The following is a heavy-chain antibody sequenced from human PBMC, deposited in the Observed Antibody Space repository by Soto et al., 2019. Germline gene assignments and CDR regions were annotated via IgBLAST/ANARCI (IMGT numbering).Heavy chain of an antibody. V-gene: IGHV1-8*01. J-gene: IGHJ6*03. D-gene: IGHD6-19*01. CDR3: VRAPIIAVAGYYYYYYMDV. Sequence: ASVKVSCKASGYTFTSYDINWVRQATGQGLEWMGWMNPNSGNTGYAQKFQGRVTMTRNTSISTAYMELSSLRSEDTAVYYCVRAPIIAVAGYYYYYYMDVWGKGTTVTVSS. CDR2: MNPNSGNT. CDR1: GYTFTSYD.